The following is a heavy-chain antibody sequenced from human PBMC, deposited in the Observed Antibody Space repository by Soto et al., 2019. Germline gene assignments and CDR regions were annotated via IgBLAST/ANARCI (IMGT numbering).Heavy chain of an antibody. J-gene: IGHJ3*02. V-gene: IGHV4-59*07. CDR2: MYYSGST. CDR3: ARGFFDSSGPGVAFDI. CDR1: GGSISDFY. D-gene: IGHD3-22*01. Sequence: PSDTLSLTCSVSGGSISDFYWGWIRQPPGRGLEWVAYMYYSGSTKSNPSLKSRVNISVDMSKKEFSLKLSSVTAADTAAYHCARGFFDSSGPGVAFDIWGPGTMVTVSS.